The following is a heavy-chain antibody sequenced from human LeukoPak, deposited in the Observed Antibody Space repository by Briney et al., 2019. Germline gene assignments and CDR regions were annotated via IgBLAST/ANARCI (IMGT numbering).Heavy chain of an antibody. CDR1: GGSFSGYY. J-gene: IGHJ4*02. CDR2: INHSGST. CDR3: ARATYYDFWSGYYYDY. Sequence: SETLSLTCAVYGGSFSGYYWSWIRQPPGKGLEWIGEINHSGSTNYNPSLKSRVTISVDTSENQFSLKLSSVTAADTAVYYCARATYYDFWSGYYYDYWGQGTLVTVSS. V-gene: IGHV4-34*01. D-gene: IGHD3-3*01.